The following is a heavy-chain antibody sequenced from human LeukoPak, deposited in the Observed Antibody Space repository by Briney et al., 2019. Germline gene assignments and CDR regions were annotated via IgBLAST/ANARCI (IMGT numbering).Heavy chain of an antibody. CDR1: DGSFSGYY. J-gene: IGHJ5*02. CDR2: ISHTGLT. V-gene: IGHV4-34*01. CDR3: ARVPDITARPCDT. Sequence: SETLSLTCAVYDGSFSGYYWTLIRQTPGKGLEWIGEISHTGLTGSNPSLESRVTIFVDSSKKQFSLRMTSVTAADTGVYYCARVPDITARPCDTWGPGTLVTVSS. D-gene: IGHD1-1*01.